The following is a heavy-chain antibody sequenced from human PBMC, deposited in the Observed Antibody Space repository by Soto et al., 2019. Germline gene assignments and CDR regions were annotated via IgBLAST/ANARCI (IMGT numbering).Heavy chain of an antibody. Sequence: KTSETLSLTCTVSGGSISSGDYYWSWIRQPPGKGLEWIGYIYYSGSTYYNPSLKSRVTISVDTSKNQFSLKLSSVTAADTAVYYCARDRAIVVVPAAIFYYYGMDVWGQGTTVTVSS. CDR1: GGSISSGDYY. V-gene: IGHV4-30-4*01. CDR2: IYYSGST. CDR3: ARDRAIVVVPAAIFYYYGMDV. J-gene: IGHJ6*02. D-gene: IGHD2-2*01.